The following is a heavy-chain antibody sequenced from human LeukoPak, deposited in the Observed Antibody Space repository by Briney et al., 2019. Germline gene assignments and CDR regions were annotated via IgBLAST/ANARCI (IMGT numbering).Heavy chain of an antibody. CDR2: INHSRST. J-gene: IGHJ5*02. Sequence: SETLSLTCAVYGGSFSGYYWSWIRQPPGKGLEWIGEINHSRSTNYNPSLKSRVTISVDTSKNQFSLKLSSVTAADTAVYYCARASSLGRYNWFDPWGQGTLVTVSS. CDR1: GGSFSGYY. V-gene: IGHV4-34*01. CDR3: ARASSLGRYNWFDP.